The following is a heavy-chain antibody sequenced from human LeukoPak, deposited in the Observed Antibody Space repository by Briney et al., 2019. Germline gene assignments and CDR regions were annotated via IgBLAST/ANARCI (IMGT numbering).Heavy chain of an antibody. CDR2: ISRSGSTK. CDR1: GFTFSDYN. CDR3: ARALVVVSPFDY. Sequence: GGSLRLSCAASGFTFSDYNMRWIRQAPGKGLEWVSSISRSGSTKYYADSVEGRFTISRDNSKNTLYLQMNSLRAEGTAVYYCARALVVVSPFDYWGQGTLVTVSS. D-gene: IGHD3-22*01. V-gene: IGHV3-11*04. J-gene: IGHJ4*02.